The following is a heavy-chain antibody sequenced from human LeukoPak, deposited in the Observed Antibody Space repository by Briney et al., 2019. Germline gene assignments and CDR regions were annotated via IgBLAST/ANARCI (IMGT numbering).Heavy chain of an antibody. J-gene: IGHJ4*02. CDR3: ARVGIVGATNFDY. CDR1: GFTFSSYS. CDR2: ISSSSSYI. D-gene: IGHD1-26*01. Sequence: GGSLRLSCAASGFTFSSYSMNWVRQAPGEGLEWVSSISSSSSYIYYADSVKGRFTISRDNAKNSLYLQMNSLRAEDTAVYYCARVGIVGATNFDYWGQGTLVTVSS. V-gene: IGHV3-21*01.